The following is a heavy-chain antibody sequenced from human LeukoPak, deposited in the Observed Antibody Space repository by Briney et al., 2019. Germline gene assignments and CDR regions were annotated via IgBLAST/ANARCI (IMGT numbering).Heavy chain of an antibody. J-gene: IGHJ4*02. CDR1: GFTFSNYE. CDR3: ASVGRADY. CDR2: ISSSGSTI. D-gene: IGHD2-15*01. Sequence: GGSLRLSCAASGFTFSNYEMNWVRQAPGKGLEWVSYISSSGSTIYHADSVKGRFTISRDNAKNSLYLQMNSLKVEDTAVYYCASVGRADYWGQGTLVTVPS. V-gene: IGHV3-48*03.